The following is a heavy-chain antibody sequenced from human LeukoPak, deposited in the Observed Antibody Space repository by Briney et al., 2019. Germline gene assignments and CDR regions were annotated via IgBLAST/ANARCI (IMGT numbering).Heavy chain of an antibody. J-gene: IGHJ4*02. D-gene: IGHD3-16*01. CDR2: INHSGST. V-gene: IGHV4-34*01. CDR1: GGSFSGYY. CDR3: APFLLRGAYFDY. Sequence: PSETLSLTCAVYGGSFSGYYWSWIRQPPGKGLEWIGEINHSGSTYYNPSLKSRVTISVDTSKNQFSLKLSSVTAADTAVYYCAPFLLRGAYFDYWGQGTLVTVSS.